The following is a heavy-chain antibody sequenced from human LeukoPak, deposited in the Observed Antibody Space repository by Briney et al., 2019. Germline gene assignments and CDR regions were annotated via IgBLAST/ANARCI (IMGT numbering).Heavy chain of an antibody. CDR2: IYYSGST. Sequence: SQTLSLTCTVSGGSISSYYWSWVRQPPGKGLEWIGYIYYSGSTNYNPSLKSRVTISVDTSKNQFSLKLSSVTAADTAVYYCARDRGDYYDSSGYLIDAFDIWGQGTMVTVSS. J-gene: IGHJ3*02. CDR1: GGSISSYY. D-gene: IGHD3-22*01. CDR3: ARDRGDYYDSSGYLIDAFDI. V-gene: IGHV4-59*01.